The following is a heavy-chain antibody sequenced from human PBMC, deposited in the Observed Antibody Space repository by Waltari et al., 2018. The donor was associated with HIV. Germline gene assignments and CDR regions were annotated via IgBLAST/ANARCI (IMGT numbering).Heavy chain of an antibody. CDR1: GFTFSTAW. J-gene: IGHJ4*02. D-gene: IGHD3-16*01. CDR3: TTDGGRGVDY. CDR2: IKSKTEGGTT. Sequence: EVKLVESGGGLVKPGGSLRLPFAASGFTFSTAWSSRVRQGSGKGLGWVGRIKSKTEGGTTDYAAPVKGRFTISRDDSKNTLYLQMNSLKTEDTAVYYCTTDGGRGVDYWGQGTLVTVSS. V-gene: IGHV3-15*01.